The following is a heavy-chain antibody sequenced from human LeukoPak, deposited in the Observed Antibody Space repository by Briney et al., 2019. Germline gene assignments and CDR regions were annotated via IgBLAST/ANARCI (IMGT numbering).Heavy chain of an antibody. Sequence: KPSETLSLTCTVSGDSISSGDYYWSWIRQPAGKGLEWIGRISSSGSTNYNPSLKSRVTISVDTSKNQFSLKLSSVTAADTAVYYCARGITKVPLRWFDPWGQGTLVTVSS. D-gene: IGHD3-10*01. J-gene: IGHJ5*02. CDR2: ISSSGST. V-gene: IGHV4-61*02. CDR3: ARGITKVPLRWFDP. CDR1: GDSISSGDYY.